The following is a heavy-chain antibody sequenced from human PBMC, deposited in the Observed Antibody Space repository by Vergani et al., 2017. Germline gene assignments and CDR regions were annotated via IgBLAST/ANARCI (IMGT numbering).Heavy chain of an antibody. CDR2: IWYDGSNK. V-gene: IGHV3-33*01. CDR3: ARGRLELDRGGYYYYYYYMDV. CDR1: GFTFSSYG. D-gene: IGHD1-7*01. Sequence: QLVESGGDLVQPGGSLRLSCAASGFTFSSYGMHWVRQAPGKGLEWVAVIWYDGSNKYYADSVKGRFTISRDNSKNTLYLQMNSLRAEDTAVYYCARGRLELDRGGYYYYYYYMDVWGKGTTVTVSS. J-gene: IGHJ6*03.